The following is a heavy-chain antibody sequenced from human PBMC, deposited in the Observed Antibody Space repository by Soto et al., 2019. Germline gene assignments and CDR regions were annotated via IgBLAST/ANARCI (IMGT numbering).Heavy chain of an antibody. CDR2: IIPIFGTA. CDR3: ARAALLRFLEWLPPLYGMDV. J-gene: IGHJ6*02. CDR1: GGTFSSYA. Sequence: SVKVSCKASGGTFSSYAISWVRQAPGQGLEWMGGIIPIFGTANYAQKFQGRVTITADKSTSTAYMELSSLRSEDTAVYYCARAALLRFLEWLPPLYGMDVWGQGTTVTVSS. D-gene: IGHD3-3*01. V-gene: IGHV1-69*06.